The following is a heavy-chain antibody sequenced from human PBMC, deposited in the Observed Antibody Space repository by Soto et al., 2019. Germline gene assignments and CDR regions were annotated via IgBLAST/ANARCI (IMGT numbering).Heavy chain of an antibody. CDR1: GFIFSSYG. CDR2: ISFDGKIK. D-gene: IGHD2-8*01. Sequence: QVQLVESGGGLVQPGRSLRLSCAASGFIFSSYGMNWVRQAPGKGLEWVAVISFDGKIKYYADSVKGRFTISRDNSRNTLYLQINSLRAEDTAVYYCATMGAPPGFDIWGQGTMVTVSS. CDR3: ATMGAPPGFDI. J-gene: IGHJ3*02. V-gene: IGHV3-30*03.